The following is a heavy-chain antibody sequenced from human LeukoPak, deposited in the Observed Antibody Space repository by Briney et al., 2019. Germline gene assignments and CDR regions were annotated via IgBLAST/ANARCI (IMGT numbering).Heavy chain of an antibody. CDR2: MNPNNGNT. CDR1: GTTFMSND. D-gene: IGHD6-13*01. V-gene: IGHV1-8*01. J-gene: IGHJ4*02. Sequence: ASVKVSCKVSGTTFMSNDINWVRQATGQELEWMGWMNPNNGNTGYAPKFQGRVTMTRNTSITTAYMELSSLTSEDTAVYYRARGGNIGAVPTAWGQGTLVTVSS. CDR3: ARGGNIGAVPTA.